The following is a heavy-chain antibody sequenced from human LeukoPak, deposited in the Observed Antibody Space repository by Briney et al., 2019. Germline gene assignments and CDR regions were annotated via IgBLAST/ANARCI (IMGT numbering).Heavy chain of an antibody. Sequence: PSETLSLTCDVSGGSMSSSYYWSWIRQPPGKGLEWIGYIYYSGSTNYNPSLKSRVTISVDTSKNQFSLKLSSVTAADTAVYYCARDRLLGWFDPWGQGTLVTVSS. CDR3: ARDRLLGWFDP. CDR2: IYYSGST. D-gene: IGHD2/OR15-2a*01. CDR1: GGSMSSSYY. J-gene: IGHJ5*02. V-gene: IGHV4-59*01.